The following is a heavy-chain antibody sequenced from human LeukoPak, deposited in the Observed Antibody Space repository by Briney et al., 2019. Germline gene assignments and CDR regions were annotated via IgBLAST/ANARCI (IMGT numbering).Heavy chain of an antibody. CDR3: AREMATRNFDY. J-gene: IGHJ4*02. CDR1: GYTFTGYY. D-gene: IGHD5-24*01. Sequence: ASVKVSCKASGYTFTGYYMHWVRQAPGQGLEWMGWINPNSGGTSYAQKFQGRVTMTRDTSISTAYMELSRLRSDDTAVYYCAREMATRNFDYWGQGTLVTVSS. CDR2: INPNSGGT. V-gene: IGHV1-2*02.